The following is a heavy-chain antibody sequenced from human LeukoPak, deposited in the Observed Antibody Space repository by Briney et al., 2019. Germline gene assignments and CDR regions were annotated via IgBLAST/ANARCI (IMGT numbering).Heavy chain of an antibody. CDR3: AGVDNGGFIWSLYYFDY. V-gene: IGHV1-18*01. D-gene: IGHD1-14*01. J-gene: IGHJ4*02. Sequence: ASVKVSCKASGYSFISYGLYWVRQAPGQGLEWMGWISPYNGNTNYAQNLQGRVTMTTDTSTSTAYMELRSLRSDDTAVYYCAGVDNGGFIWSLYYFDYWGQGTLVTVSS. CDR2: ISPYNGNT. CDR1: GYSFISYG.